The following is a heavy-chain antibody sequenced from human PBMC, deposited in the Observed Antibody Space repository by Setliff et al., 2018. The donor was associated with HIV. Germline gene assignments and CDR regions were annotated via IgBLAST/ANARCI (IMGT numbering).Heavy chain of an antibody. CDR3: ARGRIAFGDYFQ. Sequence: PGGSLRLSCTTSGFTFSDYEFNWVRQTPHKGLEWISYISGSGGRIFYLDSVKGRFTISRDNAKTSLFLQMNSLRDDDTAVYYCARGRIAFGDYFQWGQGTLVTSPQ. CDR1: GFTFSDYE. J-gene: IGHJ4*02. D-gene: IGHD4-17*01. V-gene: IGHV3-48*03. CDR2: ISGSGGRI.